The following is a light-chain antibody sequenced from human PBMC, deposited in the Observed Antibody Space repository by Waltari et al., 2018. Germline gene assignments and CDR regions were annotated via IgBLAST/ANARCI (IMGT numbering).Light chain of an antibody. CDR2: KTS. Sequence: DLQMTQSPSTLSASVRDRVTITCRASQSSSEWLAWYQQKSGKSPKLLIYKTSNLQSGDPSRFSVSGSGTEFTLTISSLQPDDFATDYCQQYNLYPRTFGGGTKVEIK. CDR3: QQYNLYPRT. J-gene: IGKJ4*01. V-gene: IGKV1-5*03. CDR1: QSSSEW.